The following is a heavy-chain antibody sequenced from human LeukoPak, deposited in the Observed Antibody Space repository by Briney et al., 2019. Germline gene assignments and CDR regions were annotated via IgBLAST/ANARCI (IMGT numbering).Heavy chain of an antibody. CDR3: ARVPSGITIFGVVKINWFDP. CDR2: INHSGST. D-gene: IGHD3-3*01. CDR1: GGSFSGYY. V-gene: IGHV4-34*01. Sequence: SETLSLTCAVYGGSFSGYYWSWIRQPPGKGLEWIGEINHSGSTNYNPSLKSRVTISVDTSKNQFSLKLSSVTAADTAVYYCARVPSGITIFGVVKINWFDPWGQGTLVTVSS. J-gene: IGHJ5*02.